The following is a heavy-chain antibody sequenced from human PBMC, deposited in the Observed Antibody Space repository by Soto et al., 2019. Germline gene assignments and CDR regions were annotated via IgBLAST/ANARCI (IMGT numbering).Heavy chain of an antibody. V-gene: IGHV3-7*01. CDR3: ARDPSFGAFDI. CDR2: IKPDGSET. D-gene: IGHD3-10*01. Sequence: EVQLVESGGGLVQPGGSLSLSCEASGFTFRSSWMSWVRQAPGMGLEWVSYIKPDGSETYYVDSVRGRFTISRDNAKNSLYLQMNSLRAEDTALYYCARDPSFGAFDIWGQGTMVTVSA. CDR1: GFTFRSSW. J-gene: IGHJ3*02.